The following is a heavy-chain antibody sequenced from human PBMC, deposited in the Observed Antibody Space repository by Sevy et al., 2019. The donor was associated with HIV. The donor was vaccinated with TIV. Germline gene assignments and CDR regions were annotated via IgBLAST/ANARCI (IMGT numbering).Heavy chain of an antibody. J-gene: IGHJ4*02. CDR2: TRNKADSYTT. D-gene: IGHD6-13*01. CDR1: GFTFSDHY. CDR3: ATHAGIAAAGRVFDY. Sequence: GGSLRLSCAASGFTFSDHYMEWVRQAPGKGLEWVGRTRNKADSYTTQYAASVKGRFTISRDDSKNSLYLQMNSLKTEDTAVYYCATHAGIAAAGRVFDYWGQGSLVTVSS. V-gene: IGHV3-72*01.